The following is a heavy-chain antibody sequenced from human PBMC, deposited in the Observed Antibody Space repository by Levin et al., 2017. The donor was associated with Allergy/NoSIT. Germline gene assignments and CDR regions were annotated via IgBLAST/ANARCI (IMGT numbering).Heavy chain of an antibody. CDR1: GFTFSSYG. CDR3: AREVGYSYGYYYYYYMDV. CDR2: IWYDGSNK. V-gene: IGHV3-33*01. D-gene: IGHD5-18*01. Sequence: GGSLRLSCAASGFTFSSYGMHWVRQAPGKGLEWVAVIWYDGSNKYYADSVKGRFTISRDNSKNTLYLQMNSLRAEDTAVYYCAREVGYSYGYYYYYYMDVWGKGTTVTVSS. J-gene: IGHJ6*03.